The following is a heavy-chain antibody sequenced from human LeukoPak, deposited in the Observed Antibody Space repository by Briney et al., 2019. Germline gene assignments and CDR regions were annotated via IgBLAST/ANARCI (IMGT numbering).Heavy chain of an antibody. CDR3: ARLGYCSSSSCSPEGPVDY. D-gene: IGHD2-15*01. J-gene: IGHJ4*02. CDR1: GGSISSSSYY. V-gene: IGHV4-39*01. Sequence: SETLSLACTVSGGSISSSSYYWGWIRQPPGKGLEWIGSIHYSGNTYYNSSLKSQVTTSEDTSKNQFSLKLSSVTAADTAVYYCARLGYCSSSSCSPEGPVDYWGQGTLVTVSS. CDR2: IHYSGNT.